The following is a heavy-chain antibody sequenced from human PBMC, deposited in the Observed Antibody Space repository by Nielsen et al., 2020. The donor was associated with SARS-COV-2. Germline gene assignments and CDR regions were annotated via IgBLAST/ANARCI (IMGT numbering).Heavy chain of an antibody. J-gene: IGHJ4*02. CDR3: ARNRGSGSHRTPPNLDY. CDR2: ISYDGSHK. V-gene: IGHV3-30*03. CDR1: GFTFSSYA. D-gene: IGHD1-26*01. Sequence: GESLKISCAASGFTFSSYAMSWVRQAPGKGLEWAAVISYDGSHKYYADSVKGRFTISRDDSKNTLYLQMNSLRAEDTAIYYCARNRGSGSHRTPPNLDYWGQGTLVTVSS.